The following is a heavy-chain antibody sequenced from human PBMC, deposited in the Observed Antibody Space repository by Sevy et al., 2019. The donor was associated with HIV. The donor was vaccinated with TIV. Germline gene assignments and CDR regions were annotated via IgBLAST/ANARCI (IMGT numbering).Heavy chain of an antibody. J-gene: IGHJ4*02. V-gene: IGHV1-18*04. D-gene: IGHD3-22*01. CDR1: GYTFTSYG. CDR2: ISAYNGNT. CDR3: ARGGAYDSSGYYYGY. Sequence: ASVKVSCKASGYTFTSYGISWVRQAPGQGLEWMGWISAYNGNTNYAQKLQGRVTMTTDTSTSTAYMELGSLGSDDTAVYYCARGGAYDSSGYYYGYWGQGTLVTVSS.